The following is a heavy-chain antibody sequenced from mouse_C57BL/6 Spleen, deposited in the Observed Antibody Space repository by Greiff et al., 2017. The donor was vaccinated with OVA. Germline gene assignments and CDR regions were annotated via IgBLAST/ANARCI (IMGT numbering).Heavy chain of an antibody. J-gene: IGHJ2*01. CDR2: IDPETGGT. V-gene: IGHV1-15*01. Sequence: VKLQESGAELVRPGASVTLSCKASGYTFTDYEMHWVKQTPVHGLEWIGAIDPETGGTAYNQKFKGKAILTADKSSSTAYMELRSLTSEDSAVYYCTRGSTMAWGQGTTLTVSS. CDR3: TRGSTMA. D-gene: IGHD2-1*01. CDR1: GYTFTDYE.